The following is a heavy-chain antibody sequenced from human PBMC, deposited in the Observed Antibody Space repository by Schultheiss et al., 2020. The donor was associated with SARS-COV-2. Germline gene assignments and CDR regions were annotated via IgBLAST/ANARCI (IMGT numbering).Heavy chain of an antibody. D-gene: IGHD5-18*01. CDR2: IYYSGST. Sequence: SETLSLTCTVSGGSISSGDYYWSWIRQHPGKGLEWIGYIYYSGSTYYNPSLKSRVTISVDTSKNQFSLKLSSVTAADTAVYYCARGPGYSYGTSGRRYWYFDLWGRGTLVTVSS. V-gene: IGHV4-31*03. CDR3: ARGPGYSYGTSGRRYWYFDL. J-gene: IGHJ2*01. CDR1: GGSISSGDYY.